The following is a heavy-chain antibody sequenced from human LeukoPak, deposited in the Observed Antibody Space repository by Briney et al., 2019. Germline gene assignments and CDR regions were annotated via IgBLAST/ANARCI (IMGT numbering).Heavy chain of an antibody. Sequence: PGGSLRLPCAASGFTFSSYAVHWVRQAPGKGLEWVAAISYDGSNKFYADSVKGRFTISRDNSKNTLYLQMNSLRAEDTAVYYCAKDRGYCSSTSCYRGAFDIWGQGTMVTVSS. CDR3: AKDRGYCSSTSCYRGAFDI. V-gene: IGHV3-30-3*01. CDR1: GFTFSSYA. J-gene: IGHJ3*02. D-gene: IGHD2-2*02. CDR2: ISYDGSNK.